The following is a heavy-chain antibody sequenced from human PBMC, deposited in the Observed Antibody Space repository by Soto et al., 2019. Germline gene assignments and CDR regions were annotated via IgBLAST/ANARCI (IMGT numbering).Heavy chain of an antibody. D-gene: IGHD6-6*01. CDR1: GFTVSSNY. V-gene: IGHV3-53*01. Sequence: GGSLRLSCAASGFTVSSNYMSWVRQAPGKGLEWVSVIYSGGSTYYADSVKGRFTISRDNSKNTLYLQMNSLRAEDTAVYYCARVPRIAARPPHYYYGMDVWGQGTTVTVS. J-gene: IGHJ6*02. CDR3: ARVPRIAARPPHYYYGMDV. CDR2: IYSGGST.